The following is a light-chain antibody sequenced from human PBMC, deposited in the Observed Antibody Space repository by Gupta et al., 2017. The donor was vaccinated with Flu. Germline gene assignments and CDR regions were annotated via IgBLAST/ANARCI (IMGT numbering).Light chain of an antibody. CDR3: QQYYSTPFT. J-gene: IGKJ3*01. CDR1: QSVLYSSNNKNY. CDR2: WAS. V-gene: IGKV4-1*01. Sequence: DIVMTQSPDSLAVSLGERATINCKSSQSVLYSSNNKNYLAWYQQKPGQPPKLLIYWASTRESGVPDRFSGSGSGTDFTLTTSSLQAEDVAVYYCQQYYSTPFTFGHGTKVDIK.